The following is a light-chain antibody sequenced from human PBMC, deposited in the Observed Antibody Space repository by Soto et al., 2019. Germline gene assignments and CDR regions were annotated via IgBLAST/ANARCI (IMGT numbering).Light chain of an antibody. Sequence: DIQMTQSPSTLSASVGDRVTITCWASQSISSWLAWYQQKPGKAPKLLIYKASSLESGVPSRFSGSGSGTEFSLTISSLQPDDFATYYCQQYKSFSQTFGQGTKVEIK. CDR1: QSISSW. V-gene: IGKV1-5*03. CDR3: QQYKSFSQT. CDR2: KAS. J-gene: IGKJ1*01.